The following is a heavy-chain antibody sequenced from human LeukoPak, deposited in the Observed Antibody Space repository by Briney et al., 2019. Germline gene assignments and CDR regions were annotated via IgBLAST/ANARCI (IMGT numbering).Heavy chain of an antibody. V-gene: IGHV4-39*01. J-gene: IGHJ5*02. D-gene: IGHD1-14*01. CDR3: ARVNPPAPYNWFDP. CDR2: IHYSGST. CDR1: GFTLSRYA. Sequence: GSLRLPCAASGFTLSRYAKRWVRQAPGPGLEWIGNIHYSGSTYYNPSLESRVTISVDTSKDQFSLRLSSVTAADTAVYYCARVNPPAPYNWFDPWGQGTLVTVSS.